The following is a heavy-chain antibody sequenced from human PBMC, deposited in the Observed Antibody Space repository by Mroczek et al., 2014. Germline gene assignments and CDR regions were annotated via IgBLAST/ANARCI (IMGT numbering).Heavy chain of an antibody. CDR2: INPSGGST. J-gene: IGHJ6*02. V-gene: IGHV1-46*03. CDR3: ARAQVATTTLGYYYGMDV. CDR1: IHLHXEKLY. D-gene: IGHD5-12*01. Sequence: LVSVWAVRWKKDLGPSVKVYRCKDXSIHLHXEKLYMHWVRQAPGQGLEWMGIINPSGGSTSYAQKFQGRVTMTRDTSTSTVYMELSSLRSEDTAVYYCARAQVATTTLGYYYGMDVWGQGTTVTVSS.